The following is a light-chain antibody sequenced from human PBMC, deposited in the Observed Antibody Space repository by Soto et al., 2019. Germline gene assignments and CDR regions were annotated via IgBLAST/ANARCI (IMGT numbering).Light chain of an antibody. V-gene: IGKV3-11*01. CDR2: DAS. CDR1: QSVGRY. CDR3: QQRTNTSPYT. J-gene: IGKJ2*01. Sequence: ETVLTQSPATLSLSPGERATLSCRASQSVGRYLSWYQQRPGQAPRLLIYDASNRATGIPARFSGSGSGTDFTLTISSLESEDFAGYYCQQRTNTSPYTFGQGTKLEIK.